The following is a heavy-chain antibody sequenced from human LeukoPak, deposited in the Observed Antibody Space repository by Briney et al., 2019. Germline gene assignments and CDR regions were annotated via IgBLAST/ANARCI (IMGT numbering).Heavy chain of an antibody. D-gene: IGHD3-3*01. Sequence: GGSLRLSCAASGFIFSSYWMSWVRQAPGKGLEWVANIKQEGSEKYYVDSVKGRFTISRDNAKNSLYLQMNSLRAEDTAVYYCARSLWSGYYTDDAFDIWGQGTMVTVSS. CDR3: ARSLWSGYYTDDAFDI. V-gene: IGHV3-7*01. J-gene: IGHJ3*02. CDR2: IKQEGSEK. CDR1: GFIFSSYW.